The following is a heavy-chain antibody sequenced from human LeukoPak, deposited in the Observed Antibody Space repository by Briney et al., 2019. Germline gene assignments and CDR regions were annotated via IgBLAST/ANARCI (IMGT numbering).Heavy chain of an antibody. CDR3: ARDAGYSSGSAGYYYYYMDV. D-gene: IGHD6-19*01. CDR1: GFTVSSNS. Sequence: GGSLRLSCTVSGFTVSSNSMSWVRQAPGKGLEWVSSISSSSSYIYYADSVKGRFTISRDNAKNSLYLQMNSLRAEDTAVYYCARDAGYSSGSAGYYYYYMDVWGKGTTVTVSS. CDR2: ISSSSSYI. J-gene: IGHJ6*03. V-gene: IGHV3-21*01.